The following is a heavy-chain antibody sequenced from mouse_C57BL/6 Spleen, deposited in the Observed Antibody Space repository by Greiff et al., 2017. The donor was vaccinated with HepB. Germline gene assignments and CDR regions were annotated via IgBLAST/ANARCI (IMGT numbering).Heavy chain of an antibody. CDR2: IYPGNSDT. CDR3: TRSAYGSSDWYFDV. Sequence: VQLQQSGTVLARPGASVKMSCKTSGYTFTSYWMHWVKQRPGQGLEWIGAIYPGNSDTSYNQKFKGKAKLTAVTSASTAYMELSSLTNEDSAVYYCTRSAYGSSDWYFDVWGTGTTVTVSS. CDR1: GYTFTSYW. V-gene: IGHV1-5*01. J-gene: IGHJ1*03. D-gene: IGHD1-1*01.